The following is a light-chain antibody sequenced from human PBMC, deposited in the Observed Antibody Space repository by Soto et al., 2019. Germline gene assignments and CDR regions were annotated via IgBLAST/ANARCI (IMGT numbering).Light chain of an antibody. V-gene: IGKV3-20*01. CDR3: QQYGTSPEWT. CDR2: GAS. J-gene: IGKJ1*01. CDR1: QSGSTTH. Sequence: VLTQSPVTLSLSPGERATLSCEASQSGSTTHLGWYQQKAGQAPRLLIYGASTRATGIPDRFSGSGSGTDFTLTISRLEPEDCAVYYCQQYGTSPEWTFGQGTKVEIK.